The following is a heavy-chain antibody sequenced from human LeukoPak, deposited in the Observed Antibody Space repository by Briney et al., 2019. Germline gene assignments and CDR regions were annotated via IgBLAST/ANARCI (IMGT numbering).Heavy chain of an antibody. CDR2: IYYSGST. D-gene: IGHD3-22*01. CDR3: ARDRYYYDSSGYFAFDI. CDR1: GGSISSYY. Sequence: SETLSLTCTVSGGSISSYYWSWIRQPPGKGLEWIGYIYYSGSTNYNPSLKSRVTMSVDTSKNQFSLKLSSVTAADTAVYYCARDRYYYDSSGYFAFDIWGQGTMVTVSS. J-gene: IGHJ3*02. V-gene: IGHV4-59*12.